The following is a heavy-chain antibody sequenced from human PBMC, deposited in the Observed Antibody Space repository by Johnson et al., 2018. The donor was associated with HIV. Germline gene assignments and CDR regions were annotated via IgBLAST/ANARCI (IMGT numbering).Heavy chain of an antibody. Sequence: QVQLVESGGGVVQPGRSLRLSCAASGFTFSSYAMHWVRQAPGKGLEWVAFIRYDGSNKYYADSVKGRFTISRDNSKNTLYLQMNSLRAGDTAVYYCARDRAWNYEGAFDIWGQGTMVTVSS. J-gene: IGHJ3*02. V-gene: IGHV3-33*08. CDR2: IRYDGSNK. D-gene: IGHD1-7*01. CDR1: GFTFSSYA. CDR3: ARDRAWNYEGAFDI.